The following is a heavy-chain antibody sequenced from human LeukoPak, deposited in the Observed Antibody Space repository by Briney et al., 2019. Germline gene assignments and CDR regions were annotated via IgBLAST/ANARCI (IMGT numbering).Heavy chain of an antibody. J-gene: IGHJ4*02. D-gene: IGHD3-10*01. CDR1: GFTFSSYA. CDR3: ARGLWLNYYGSGSRPSPFDY. V-gene: IGHV3-30*03. Sequence: GGSLRLSCAASGFTFSSYAMHWVRQAPGKGLEWVAVISSDGSNKYYTDSVKGRFTISRDNAKNSLYLQMTSLRAEDTAVYYCARGLWLNYYGSGSRPSPFDYWGQGTLVTVSS. CDR2: ISSDGSNK.